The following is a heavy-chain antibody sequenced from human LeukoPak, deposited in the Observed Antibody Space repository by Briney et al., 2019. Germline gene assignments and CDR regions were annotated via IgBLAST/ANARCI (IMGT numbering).Heavy chain of an antibody. CDR1: GFSFDDYA. D-gene: IGHD3-9*01. CDR2: ISGDGGST. V-gene: IGHV3-43*02. CDR3: AKEYVLRYFDWFSYDYYYGMDV. Sequence: HPGGSLRLSCAASGFSFDDYAMHWLRQAPGKGLEWVSLISGDGGSTYYADSVKGRFTISRDNSKNSLYLQMNSLRTEDTALYYCAKEYVLRYFDWFSYDYYYGMDVWGQGTTVTVSS. J-gene: IGHJ6*02.